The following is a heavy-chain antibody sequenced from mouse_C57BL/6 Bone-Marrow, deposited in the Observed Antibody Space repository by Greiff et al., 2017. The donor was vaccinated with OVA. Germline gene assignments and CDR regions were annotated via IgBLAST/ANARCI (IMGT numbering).Heavy chain of an antibody. V-gene: IGHV1-59*01. CDR2: IDPSDSYT. CDR1: GYTFTSYW. CDR3: ARGYDYLYYYAMDY. D-gene: IGHD2-4*01. J-gene: IGHJ4*01. Sequence: QVQLQQPGAELVRPGTSVKLSCKASGYTFTSYWMHWVKQRPGQGLEWIGVIDPSDSYTNYNQKFKGKATVTVDTSSSTAYMQLSSLTSEDSAVYYCARGYDYLYYYAMDYWGQGTSVTVSS.